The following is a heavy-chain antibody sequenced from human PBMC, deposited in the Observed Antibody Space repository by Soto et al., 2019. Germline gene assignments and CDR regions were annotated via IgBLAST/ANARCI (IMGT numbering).Heavy chain of an antibody. J-gene: IGHJ4*02. V-gene: IGHV2-26*01. CDR3: ARIVSDGYNWNSFIDY. Sequence: QVTLKESGPVLVKPTETLTLTCTVSGFSLSNARMGVSWIRQPPGKALEWLAHIFSNDEKSYSTSLNSRLTNSKNTSKSQVVLTITNMDPVDTATYYCARIVSDGYNWNSFIDYWGQGTLVTVSS. D-gene: IGHD1-1*01. CDR1: GFSLSNARMG. CDR2: IFSNDEK.